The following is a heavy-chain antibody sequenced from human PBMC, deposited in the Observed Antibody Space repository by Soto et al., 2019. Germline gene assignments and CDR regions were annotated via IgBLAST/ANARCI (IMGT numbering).Heavy chain of an antibody. CDR3: ARDPEGSGYSYGPRTPYGMDV. CDR2: ISTYNGNK. D-gene: IGHD5-18*01. Sequence: GASVKVSCKASGYIFISYGISWVRQAPGQGLEWMGWISTYNGNKNYAQKLQGRVTMTTDTTTSTAYMELRSLRSDDTAVYYCARDPEGSGYSYGPRTPYGMDVWGQGTTVTVSS. J-gene: IGHJ6*02. V-gene: IGHV1-18*04. CDR1: GYIFISYG.